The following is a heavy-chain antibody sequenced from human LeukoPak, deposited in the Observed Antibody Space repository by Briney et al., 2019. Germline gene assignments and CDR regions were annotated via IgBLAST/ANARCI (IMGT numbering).Heavy chain of an antibody. V-gene: IGHV3-30-3*01. J-gene: IGHJ4*02. CDR2: ISYDGGKT. D-gene: IGHD3-3*01. CDR3: ARGFNDFWSGSQLEY. Sequence: GGSLLLSCAASGFIFGGYAMHWVRPAPGKGLQWLAVISYDGGKTYYADSVEGRFTISRDNSKSTVYLEINSLRSEDTAIYYCARGFNDFWSGSQLEYWGQGTLVTVSS. CDR1: GFIFGGYA.